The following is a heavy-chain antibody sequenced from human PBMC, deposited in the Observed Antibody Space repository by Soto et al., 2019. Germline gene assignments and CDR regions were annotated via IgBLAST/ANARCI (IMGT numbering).Heavy chain of an antibody. CDR2: IYSSGST. V-gene: IGHV4-39*01. J-gene: IGHJ4*02. CDR3: GNPAYGGNGYYFAY. Sequence: QLQLQESGPGLVKPSETLSLTCTVSSGSITSSTYYWGWIRQPPGKGLEWIGNIYSSGSTYDNPSLKSRVTISLDTSKTQLSLKLTSVTAEATAVYYCGNPAYGGNGYYFAYWGQGTLVTVPA. CDR1: SGSITSSTYY. D-gene: IGHD4-17*01.